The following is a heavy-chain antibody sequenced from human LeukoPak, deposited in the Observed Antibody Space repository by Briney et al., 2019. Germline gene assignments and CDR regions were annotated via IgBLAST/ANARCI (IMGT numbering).Heavy chain of an antibody. CDR2: IWYDGSKK. CDR1: GFTFSNYA. V-gene: IGHV3-33*01. CDR3: ARGIAAAGNPNWFDP. D-gene: IGHD6-13*01. J-gene: IGHJ5*02. Sequence: GGSLRLSCAGTGFTFSNYAMHWVRQAPDKGLQWVAVIWYDGSKKYYADSVEGRFTISRDNSGNTVYLQMSSLRVEDTALYYCARGIAAAGNPNWFDPWGQGTLVTVSS.